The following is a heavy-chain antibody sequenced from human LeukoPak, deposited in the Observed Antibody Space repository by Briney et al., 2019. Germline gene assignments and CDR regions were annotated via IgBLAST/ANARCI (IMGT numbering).Heavy chain of an antibody. CDR2: ISAYNGNT. CDR1: GYTFTSYG. D-gene: IGHD3-10*01. Sequence: GASVKVSCKASGYTFTSYGISWVRQAPGQGLEWMGWISAYNGNTNYAQKLQGRVTMTTDTSTSTAYMELRSLRSDDTAVYYCARDLARSGSYSTDYWGQGTLVTVSS. V-gene: IGHV1-18*01. CDR3: ARDLARSGSYSTDY. J-gene: IGHJ4*02.